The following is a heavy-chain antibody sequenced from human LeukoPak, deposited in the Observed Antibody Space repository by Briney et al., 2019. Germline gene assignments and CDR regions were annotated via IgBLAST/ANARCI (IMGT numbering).Heavy chain of an antibody. Sequence: PGGSPRLSCAASGFTFSSYSMNWVRQAPGKGLEWVSSISSSSSYIYYADSVKGRFTISRDNAKNSLYLQMNSLRAEDTAVYYCARDYCSGGSCYSGFDPWGQGTLVTVSS. CDR2: ISSSSSYI. CDR3: ARDYCSGGSCYSGFDP. J-gene: IGHJ5*02. D-gene: IGHD2-15*01. V-gene: IGHV3-21*01. CDR1: GFTFSSYS.